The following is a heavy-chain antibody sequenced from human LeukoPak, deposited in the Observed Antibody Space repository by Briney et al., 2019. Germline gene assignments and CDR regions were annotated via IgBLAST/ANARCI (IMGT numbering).Heavy chain of an antibody. CDR2: IYYSGST. V-gene: IGHV4-59*01. Sequence: SETLSLTCTVSGGSISSYYWSWIRQPPGKGLEWIGYIYYSGSTNYNPSLKSRVTISVDTSKNQFSLKLSSVTAADTAVYYCAREAVEGYCSGGSCYWYFDLWGRGTLVTVSS. CDR1: GGSISSYY. D-gene: IGHD2-15*01. J-gene: IGHJ2*01. CDR3: AREAVEGYCSGGSCYWYFDL.